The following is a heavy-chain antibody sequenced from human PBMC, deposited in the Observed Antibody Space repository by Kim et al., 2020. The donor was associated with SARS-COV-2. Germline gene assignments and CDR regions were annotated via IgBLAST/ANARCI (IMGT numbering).Heavy chain of an antibody. D-gene: IGHD6-13*01. Sequence: VNARYTISRDNAKNSLYRQMNSLRAEDTAVYYCARGGDRYSSSLRYGVFDYWGQGTLVTVSS. CDR3: ARGGDRYSSSLRYGVFDY. J-gene: IGHJ4*02. V-gene: IGHV3-11*06.